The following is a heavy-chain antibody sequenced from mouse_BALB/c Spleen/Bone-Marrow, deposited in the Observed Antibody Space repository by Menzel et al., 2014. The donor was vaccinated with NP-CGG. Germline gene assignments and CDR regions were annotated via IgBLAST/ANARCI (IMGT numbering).Heavy chain of an antibody. V-gene: IGHV1S22*01. CDR1: GYTFTSYW. Sequence: LQQSGSELVRPGASVKLSCKASGYTFTSYWMHWVKQRPGQGLEWIGNIYPGSGSTNYDEKFKNKATLTVDTSSSAAYMQLRSPTSEDSAVYYCTRGDYPYFPMDYWGQGTSVTVSS. J-gene: IGHJ4*01. D-gene: IGHD2-4*01. CDR3: TRGDYPYFPMDY. CDR2: IYPGSGST.